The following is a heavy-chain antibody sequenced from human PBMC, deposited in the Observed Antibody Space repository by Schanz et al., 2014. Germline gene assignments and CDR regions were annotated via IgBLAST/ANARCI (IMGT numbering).Heavy chain of an antibody. CDR1: GFTFSSFG. D-gene: IGHD6-13*01. CDR3: AKGLGTRSNNFDY. CDR2: IQNDGSNY. V-gene: IGHV3-30*02. J-gene: IGHJ4*02. Sequence: QVQLFSSFVGVVQPGGSLRLSCAASGFTFSSFGMHWVRQAPGKGLEWVAFIQNDGSNYYHADSVKGRFTISRDNSKNTLYLQINSLRTEDTAVFYCAKGLGTRSNNFDYWGQGTLVTVSS.